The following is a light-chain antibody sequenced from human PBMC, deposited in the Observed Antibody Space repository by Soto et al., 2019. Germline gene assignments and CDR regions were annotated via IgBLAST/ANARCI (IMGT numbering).Light chain of an antibody. Sequence: QSVLTQPASVSGSPGQSITISCIGTSSDIGGYNYVSWYQQHPGKAPKLMIYDVYDRPLGVSNRFSGSKSGNTASLTVSGLQAEDEADYYCSSYAGSSNVFGTGTKLTVL. CDR2: DVY. CDR3: SSYAGSSNV. CDR1: SSDIGGYNY. V-gene: IGLV2-14*03. J-gene: IGLJ1*01.